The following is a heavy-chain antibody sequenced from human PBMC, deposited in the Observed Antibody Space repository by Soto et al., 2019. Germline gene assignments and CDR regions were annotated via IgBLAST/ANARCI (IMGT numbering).Heavy chain of an antibody. CDR3: AKSFVDIWAEAYYYYMDV. V-gene: IGHV3-23*01. CDR2: ISGSGGST. CDR1: GFTFSSYA. Sequence: EVQLLESGGGLVQPGGSLRLSCAASGFTFSSYAMSWVRQAPGKGLEWVSAISGSGGSTYYADSVKGRFTISRDNSKNTLYLQMNSLRAEDTAVYYCAKSFVDIWAEAYYYYMDVWGKGTTVTVSS. D-gene: IGHD3-9*01. J-gene: IGHJ6*03.